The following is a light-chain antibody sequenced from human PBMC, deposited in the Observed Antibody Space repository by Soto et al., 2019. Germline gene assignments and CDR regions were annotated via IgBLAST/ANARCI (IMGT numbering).Light chain of an antibody. V-gene: IGKV1-27*01. CDR3: QKYNNAPFT. CDR1: QGISSY. J-gene: IGKJ3*01. Sequence: DIQMTQSPSSLSASVGDRATITCRASQGISSYLAWYQQKPGKVPKLLIYAASTLQSGVRSRFSGSGSGTDFTLTISSLQPEDFAPYYCQKYNNAPFTFGPGTKVDIK. CDR2: AAS.